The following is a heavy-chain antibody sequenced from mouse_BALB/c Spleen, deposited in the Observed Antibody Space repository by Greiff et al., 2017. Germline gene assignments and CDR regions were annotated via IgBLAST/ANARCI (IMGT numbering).Heavy chain of an antibody. J-gene: IGHJ1*01. CDR1: GYSFTSYY. CDR2: IDPFNGGT. Sequence: VHVKQSGPELMKPGASVKISCKASGYSFTSYYMHWVKQSHGKSLEWIGYIDPFNGGTSYNQKFKGKATLTVDKSSSTAYMHLSSLTSEDSAVYYCARRLGWYFDVWGAGTTVTVSS. CDR3: ARRLGWYFDV. V-gene: IGHV1S135*01.